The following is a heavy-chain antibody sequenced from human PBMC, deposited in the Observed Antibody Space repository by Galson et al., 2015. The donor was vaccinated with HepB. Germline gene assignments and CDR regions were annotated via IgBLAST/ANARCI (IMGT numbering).Heavy chain of an antibody. CDR2: ISSSSSTI. J-gene: IGHJ1*01. CDR1: GFTFSSYS. D-gene: IGHD4-17*01. V-gene: IGHV3-48*01. Sequence: SLRLSCAASGFTFSSYSMNWVRQAPGKGLEWVSYISSSSSTIYYADSVKGRFTISRDNAKNSLYLQMNSLRAEDTAVYYCATITVTKYFQHWGQGTLVTVSS. CDR3: ATITVTKYFQH.